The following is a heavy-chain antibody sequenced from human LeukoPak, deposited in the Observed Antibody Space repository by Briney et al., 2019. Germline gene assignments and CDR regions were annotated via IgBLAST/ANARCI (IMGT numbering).Heavy chain of an antibody. CDR2: ISWNSGSI. V-gene: IGHV3-9*01. J-gene: IGHJ4*02. CDR3: AKDIYGDYGGLDY. Sequence: PGRSLRLSCAASGFTFDDYAMHWVRQAPGKGLEWVSGISWNSGSIGYADSVKGRFTISRDNAKNSLYLQMNSLRAEDTAVYYCAKDIYGDYGGLDYWGQGTLVTVSS. D-gene: IGHD4-17*01. CDR1: GFTFDDYA.